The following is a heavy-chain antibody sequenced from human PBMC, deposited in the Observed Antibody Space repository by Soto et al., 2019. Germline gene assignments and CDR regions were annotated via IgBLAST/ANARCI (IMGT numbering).Heavy chain of an antibody. CDR3: CSLDYGQWY. Sequence: ASVKVSCKASGYTFTSHHMHWVRQVPGEGLDWIGMINPRSGGTNSPQKFQGRVTMTRDTSTSTVYMELSSLRSEDTAVYYCCSLDYGQWYWGQ. V-gene: IGHV1-46*03. D-gene: IGHD3-10*01. CDR2: INPRSGGT. J-gene: IGHJ4*02. CDR1: GYTFTSHH.